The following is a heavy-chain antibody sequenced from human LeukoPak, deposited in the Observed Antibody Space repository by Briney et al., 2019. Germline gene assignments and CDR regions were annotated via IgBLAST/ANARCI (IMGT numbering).Heavy chain of an antibody. J-gene: IGHJ4*02. Sequence: GGSLRLSCAASGFTFSSYAMSWVRQAPGKGLEWVSAISGSGGSTYYADSVKGRFTISRDNSKNTLYLQMNSLRAEDTAVYYCAKVHPEVLYFDWLPFYWGQGTLVTVSS. CDR2: ISGSGGST. CDR1: GFTFSSYA. CDR3: AKVHPEVLYFDWLPFY. V-gene: IGHV3-23*01. D-gene: IGHD3-9*01.